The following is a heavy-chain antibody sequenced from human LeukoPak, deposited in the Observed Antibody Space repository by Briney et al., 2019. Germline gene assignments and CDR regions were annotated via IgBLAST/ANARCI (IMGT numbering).Heavy chain of an antibody. Sequence: SETLSLTCAVYGGSFSGYYWSWIRQPPGKGLEWIGEINHSGSTNYNPSLKSRVTISVDTSKNQFSLKLSSVTAADTAVYYCARRHARRLRAYFDYWGQGTLVTVSS. CDR2: INHSGST. CDR3: ARRHARRLRAYFDY. CDR1: GGSFSGYY. V-gene: IGHV4-34*01. J-gene: IGHJ4*02. D-gene: IGHD4-17*01.